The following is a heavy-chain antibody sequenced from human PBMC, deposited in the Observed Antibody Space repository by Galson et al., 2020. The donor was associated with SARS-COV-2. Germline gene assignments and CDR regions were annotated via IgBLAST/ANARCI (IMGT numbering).Heavy chain of an antibody. J-gene: IGHJ6*02. CDR2: ISSSSSYI. CDR1: GFTFSSYS. V-gene: IGHV3-21*01. D-gene: IGHD5-12*01. CDR3: ARVFSGPRGYYYGMDV. Sequence: NSGGSLRLSCAASGFTFSSYSMNWVRQAPGKGLEWVSSISSSSSYIYYADSVKGRFTISRDNAKNSLYLQMNSLRAEDTAVYYCARVFSGPRGYYYGMDVWGQGTTVTVSS.